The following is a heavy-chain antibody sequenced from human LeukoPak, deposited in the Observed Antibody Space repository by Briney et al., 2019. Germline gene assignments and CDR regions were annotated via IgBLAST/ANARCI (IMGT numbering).Heavy chain of an antibody. Sequence: GGSLRLSCAASGCTFSSYWRSWFRQAPGEGVEEGASIKQDGGGKYYVDSLKGRFTISGDKAKNSLYLQMNSLRAEDTAVYYCARDFICSSTSCNGYWGQGTLVTVSS. CDR2: IKQDGGGK. CDR3: ARDFICSSTSCNGY. J-gene: IGHJ4*02. CDR1: GCTFSSYW. D-gene: IGHD2-2*01. V-gene: IGHV3-7*03.